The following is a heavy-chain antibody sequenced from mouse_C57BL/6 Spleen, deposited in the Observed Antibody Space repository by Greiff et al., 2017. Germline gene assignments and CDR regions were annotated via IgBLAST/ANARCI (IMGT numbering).Heavy chain of an antibody. CDR3: ARSELGSWLAY. CDR2: IHPNSGST. J-gene: IGHJ3*01. V-gene: IGHV1-64*01. D-gene: IGHD4-1*01. CDR1: GYTFTSYW. Sequence: VQLQQPGAELVKPGASVKLSCKASGYTFTSYWMHWVKQRPGQGLEWIGMIHPNSGSTNYNEKFKSKATLTVDKSSSTAYMQLSSLTSEDSAVYYCARSELGSWLAYWGQGTLVTVSA.